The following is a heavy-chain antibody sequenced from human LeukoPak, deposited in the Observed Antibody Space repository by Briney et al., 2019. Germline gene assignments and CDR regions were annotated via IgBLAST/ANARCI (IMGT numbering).Heavy chain of an antibody. CDR2: ISGSGGST. V-gene: IGHV3-23*01. CDR1: GFTFSSYG. D-gene: IGHD3-10*01. Sequence: GGSLRLSCAASGFTFSSYGMSWVRQAPGKGLEWVSAISGSGGSTYYADSVKGRFTISRDNSKNTLYLQMNSLRAEDTAVYYCAKVQYYYGSGSYHYWGQGTLVTVSS. J-gene: IGHJ4*02. CDR3: AKVQYYYGSGSYHY.